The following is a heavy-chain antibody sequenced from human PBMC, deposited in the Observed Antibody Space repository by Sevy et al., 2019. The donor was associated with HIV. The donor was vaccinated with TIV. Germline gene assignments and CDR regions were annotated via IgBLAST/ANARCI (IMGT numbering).Heavy chain of an antibody. D-gene: IGHD3-16*01. V-gene: IGHV3-53*01. CDR3: ARVLINWGRGGGDNDGFDL. CDR2: IYKSGSV. J-gene: IGHJ3*01. CDR1: GFTVSSNY. Sequence: GGSLRLSCAASGFTVSSNYLSWVRQAPGKGLEWVSIIYKSGSVSYADSVQGRCTISRDNSRNTVYLQIDSLRAEDTAVYYGARVLINWGRGGGDNDGFDLWGQGTMVTVSS.